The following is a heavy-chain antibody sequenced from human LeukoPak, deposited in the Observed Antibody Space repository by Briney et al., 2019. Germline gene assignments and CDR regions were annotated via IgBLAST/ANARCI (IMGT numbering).Heavy chain of an antibody. V-gene: IGHV3-23*01. J-gene: IGHJ4*02. Sequence: GGSLRLSCAASGFTFSSSVMSWVRQAPGKGLEWVSAISNNGGYTYYADSVQGRFTISRDNSKSTLCLQMNSLRAEDTAVYYCAKQLGYCSDGSCYFPYWGQGTLVTVSS. D-gene: IGHD2-15*01. CDR1: GFTFSSSV. CDR3: AKQLGYCSDGSCYFPY. CDR2: ISNNGGYT.